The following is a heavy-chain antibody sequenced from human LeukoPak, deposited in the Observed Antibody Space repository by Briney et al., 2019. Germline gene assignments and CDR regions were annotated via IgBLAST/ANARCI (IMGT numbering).Heavy chain of an antibody. V-gene: IGHV3-21*04. CDR3: ARANYYYMDV. CDR2: ISSSSSYI. Sequence: GGSLRLSCAASGFTFSSYSMNWVRQAPGKGLEWVSSISSSSSYIYYADSVKGRFTISRDNAKNSLYLQMSSLRAEDTALYHCARANYYYMDVWGKGTTVTISS. CDR1: GFTFSSYS. J-gene: IGHJ6*03.